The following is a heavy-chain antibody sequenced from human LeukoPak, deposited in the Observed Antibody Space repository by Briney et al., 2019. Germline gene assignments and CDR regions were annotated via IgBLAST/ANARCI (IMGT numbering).Heavy chain of an antibody. V-gene: IGHV5-51*01. CDR3: ARFALERRSGFDP. CDR2: IYPGDSKT. Sequence: GESLKISCKGSGDSFTNYWIGWVRQMPGKGLEYMGIIYPGDSKTRYSPSFQGQVTMSADKSISTAYLQWSSLKASDTAMYYCARFALERRSGFDPWGQGTLVSVSS. D-gene: IGHD1-1*01. J-gene: IGHJ5*02. CDR1: GDSFTNYW.